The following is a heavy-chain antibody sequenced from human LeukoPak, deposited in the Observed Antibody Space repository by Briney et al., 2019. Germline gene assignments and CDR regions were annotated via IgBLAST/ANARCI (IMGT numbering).Heavy chain of an antibody. D-gene: IGHD3-9*01. CDR1: GFTFNTYN. Sequence: GGSLRLSCAGSGFTFNTYNMNWVRQAPGKGLEWVSYISSSGSTIYYADSVKGRFTISRDNAKNSLYLQMNSLRAEDTAVYYCARDLNRYYDILTGYPSKNYFDYWGQGTLVTVSS. V-gene: IGHV3-48*04. CDR2: ISSSGSTI. CDR3: ARDLNRYYDILTGYPSKNYFDY. J-gene: IGHJ4*02.